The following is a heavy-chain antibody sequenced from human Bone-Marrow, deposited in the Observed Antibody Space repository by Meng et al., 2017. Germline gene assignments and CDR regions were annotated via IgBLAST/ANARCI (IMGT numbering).Heavy chain of an antibody. CDR1: GYNFPDYY. CDR2: INPKSGVT. V-gene: IGHV1-2*02. Sequence: ASVKVSCKPSGYNFPDYYIHWVRQAPGQGLEWLGWINPKSGVTIYAQKFQDRVTMTSDTSLNTVDMELSRLRSADTAVYHCARNWRGSDYWGQGTLVTVSS. CDR3: ARNWRGSDY. D-gene: IGHD1-1*01. J-gene: IGHJ4*02.